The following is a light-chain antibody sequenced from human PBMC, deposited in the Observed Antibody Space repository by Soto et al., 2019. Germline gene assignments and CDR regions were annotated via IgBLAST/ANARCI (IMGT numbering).Light chain of an antibody. CDR1: QSVLYSSNNKNY. Sequence: DIVMTQSPDSLAVSLGERATINCKSSQSVLYSSNNKNYLAWYQQRPGQPPNLLIYWASTRESGVPDRFSGSGSGTDCTLTIISLQAEDVAIYYCQQYFSFPWTFGQGTKVEIK. CDR2: WAS. CDR3: QQYFSFPWT. V-gene: IGKV4-1*01. J-gene: IGKJ1*01.